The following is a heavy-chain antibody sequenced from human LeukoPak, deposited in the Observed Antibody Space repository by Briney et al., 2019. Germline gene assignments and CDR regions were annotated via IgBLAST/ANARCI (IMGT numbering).Heavy chain of an antibody. CDR1: GFTVSSNY. D-gene: IGHD6-13*01. Sequence: GGSLRLSCAASGFTVSSNYMSWVRQAPGKGLEWVSVIYSGGSTYYADSVKGRFTISRDNSKNTLYLQMNSLRAEDTAVYYCARERPGIAAAVTDAFDIWGQGTMVTVSS. J-gene: IGHJ3*02. CDR3: ARERPGIAAAVTDAFDI. V-gene: IGHV3-53*01. CDR2: IYSGGST.